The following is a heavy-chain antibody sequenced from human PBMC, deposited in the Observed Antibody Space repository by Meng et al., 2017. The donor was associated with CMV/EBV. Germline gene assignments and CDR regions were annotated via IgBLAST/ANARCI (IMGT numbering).Heavy chain of an antibody. J-gene: IGHJ3*02. D-gene: IGHD2-2*02. CDR2: ISWNSGSI. Sequence: FRAASGFTFDDYAMYWVRQAPGKGLEWVSGISWNSGSIGYADSVKGRFTISRDNAKNSLYLQMNSLRAEDTALYYCAKVRGCSSTSCYMRDGAFDIWGQGTMVTVSS. CDR1: GFTFDDYA. V-gene: IGHV3-9*01. CDR3: AKVRGCSSTSCYMRDGAFDI.